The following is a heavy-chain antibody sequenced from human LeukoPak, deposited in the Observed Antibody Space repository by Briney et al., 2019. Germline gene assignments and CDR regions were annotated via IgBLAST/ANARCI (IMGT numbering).Heavy chain of an antibody. CDR1: GFTFSSYA. D-gene: IGHD6-13*01. V-gene: IGHV3-30-3*01. CDR3: ATGIAAAGYY. J-gene: IGHJ4*02. CDR2: ISYDGSNK. Sequence: PGRSLRLSCAASGFTFSSYAMHWVRQAPGKGLEWVAVISYDGSNKYYAESVKGRFTISRDNSKNTLYLQMNSLRAEDTAVYYCATGIAAAGYYWGQGTLVTVSS.